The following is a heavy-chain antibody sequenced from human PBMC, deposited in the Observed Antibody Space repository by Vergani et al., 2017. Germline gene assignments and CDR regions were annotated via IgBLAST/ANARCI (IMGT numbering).Heavy chain of an antibody. V-gene: IGHV3-33*06. CDR1: GFTFSSYG. J-gene: IGHJ5*02. CDR3: AKALDYGDYVSWFDP. D-gene: IGHD4-17*01. CDR2: IWYDGSNK. Sequence: QVQLVESGGGVVQPGRSLRLSCAASGFTFSSYGMHWVRQAPGKGLEWVAVIWYDGSNKYYADSVKGRFTISRDNSKNTLYLQMNSLRAEDTAVYYCAKALDYGDYVSWFDPWGQGTLVTVSS.